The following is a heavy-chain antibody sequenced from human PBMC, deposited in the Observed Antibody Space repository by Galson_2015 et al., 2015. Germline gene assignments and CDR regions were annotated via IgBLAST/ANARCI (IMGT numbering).Heavy chain of an antibody. D-gene: IGHD2-15*01. J-gene: IGHJ3*01. V-gene: IGHV5-51*01. CDR3: AKSREGYCSGGSCDMGAFDV. CDR2: IYPGDSDT. CDR1: GYSFTRNW. Sequence: QSGAEVKKPGESLTISCKGSGYSFTRNWIGWVRQMPGKGLEWMGIIYPGDSDTRYSPSFQGQVSISADKSISTAYLQWSSLKASDTATYYCAKSREGYCSGGSCDMGAFDVWGHGTMVTVSS.